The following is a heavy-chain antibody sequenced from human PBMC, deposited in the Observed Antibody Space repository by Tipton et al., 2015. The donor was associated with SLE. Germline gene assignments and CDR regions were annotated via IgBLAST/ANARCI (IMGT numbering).Heavy chain of an antibody. CDR1: GGSFSGYY. Sequence: TLSLTCVVYGGSFSGYYWSWIRQPPGKGLEWVGELNHGGSINYNPSLESRVTISVDTSKNQFSLKLSSVTAADTAVYYCARDEYRYDATGYHLLGHFDYWGQGTLVTVSS. CDR2: LNHGGSI. J-gene: IGHJ4*02. V-gene: IGHV4-34*01. D-gene: IGHD3-22*01. CDR3: ARDEYRYDATGYHLLGHFDY.